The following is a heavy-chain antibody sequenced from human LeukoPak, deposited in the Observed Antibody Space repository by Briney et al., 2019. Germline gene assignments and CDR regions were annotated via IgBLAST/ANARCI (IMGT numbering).Heavy chain of an antibody. CDR2: ISYDGSNK. Sequence: GRSLRLSCAASGFTFSSYAMHWVRQAPGRGLEWVAVISYDGSNKYYADSVKGRFTISRDNSKNTLYLQMNSLRAEDTAVYYCASAAVAGTQEYFQHRGQGTLVTVSS. J-gene: IGHJ1*01. CDR3: ASAAVAGTQEYFQH. CDR1: GFTFSSYA. D-gene: IGHD6-19*01. V-gene: IGHV3-30*04.